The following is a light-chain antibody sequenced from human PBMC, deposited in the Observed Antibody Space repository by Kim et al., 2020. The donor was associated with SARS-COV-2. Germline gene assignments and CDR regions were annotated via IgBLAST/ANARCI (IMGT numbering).Light chain of an antibody. J-gene: IGLJ2*01. CDR1: SYNIGNNY. V-gene: IGLV1-51*01. CDR3: GTWDSSLSAGGV. CDR2: DNN. Sequence: KVSISCSGSSYNIGNNYVSWYQQLPGTAPKLLIYDNNKRPSGIPDRFSGSKSGTSATLGITGLQTGDEADYYCGTWDSSLSAGGVFGGGTQLTVL.